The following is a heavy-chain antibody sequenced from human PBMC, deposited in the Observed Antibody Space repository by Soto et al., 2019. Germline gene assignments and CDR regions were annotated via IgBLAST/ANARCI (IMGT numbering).Heavy chain of an antibody. V-gene: IGHV4-59*01. J-gene: IGHJ5*02. CDR1: GGSISSYY. Sequence: SETLSLTCTVSGGSISSYYWSWIRQPPGKGLEWIGYIYYSGSTNYNPSLKSRVTISVDTSKNQFSLKLSSVTAADTAVYYCARSRAGYDFWSGYYTGYLDPWGQGTLVTVSS. CDR3: ARSRAGYDFWSGYYTGYLDP. D-gene: IGHD3-3*01. CDR2: IYYSGST.